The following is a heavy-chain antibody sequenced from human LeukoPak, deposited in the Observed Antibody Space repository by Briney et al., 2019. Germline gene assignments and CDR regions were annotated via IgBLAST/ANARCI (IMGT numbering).Heavy chain of an antibody. J-gene: IGHJ4*02. V-gene: IGHV1-18*01. D-gene: IGHD4-17*01. Sequence: ASVKVSCKASGYTFTNYGISWVRQAPGQGLEWMGWISVYTGNTYYAQKFQARVTMTTDTSTSTAYMEVRSLRSDDTAVYYCAKDRGWQYADYDTVAVEHWGQGTLVTVSS. CDR2: ISVYTGNT. CDR3: AKDRGWQYADYDTVAVEH. CDR1: GYTFTNYG.